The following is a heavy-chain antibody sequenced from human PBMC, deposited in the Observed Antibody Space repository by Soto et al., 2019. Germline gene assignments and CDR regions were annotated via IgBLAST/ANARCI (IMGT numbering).Heavy chain of an antibody. D-gene: IGHD1-20*01. CDR3: TRRYNWNDKYYGP. Sequence: SETLSLTCTVSGNSISVHSYSWNWIRQPPGKGREWIGSYYYSGTTYFNPSLKSRASISVDTSKNEFSLSLTSVTAADTAVYYCTRRYNWNDKYYGPWGTGALVTVSS. J-gene: IGHJ5*02. CDR1: GNSISVHSYS. CDR2: YYYSGTT. V-gene: IGHV4-39*01.